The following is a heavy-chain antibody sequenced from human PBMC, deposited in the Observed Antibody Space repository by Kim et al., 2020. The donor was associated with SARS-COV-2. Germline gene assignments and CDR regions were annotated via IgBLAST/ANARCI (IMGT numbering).Heavy chain of an antibody. Sequence: SETLSLTCAVSGGSISSSNWWSWVRQPPGKGLEWIGEIYHSGSTNYNPSLKSRVTISVDKSKNQFSLKLSSVTAADTAVYYCARSPLYYGSGSYYNRIDYCGQRTLVTVSS. CDR3: ARSPLYYGSGSYYNRIDY. D-gene: IGHD3-10*01. J-gene: IGHJ4*02. CDR2: IYHSGST. V-gene: IGHV4-4*02. CDR1: GGSISSSNW.